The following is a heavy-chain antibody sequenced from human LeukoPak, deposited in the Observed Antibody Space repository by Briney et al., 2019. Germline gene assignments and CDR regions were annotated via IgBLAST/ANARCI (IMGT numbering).Heavy chain of an antibody. V-gene: IGHV4-39*01. CDR1: GGSISSTSNC. J-gene: IGHJ3*01. CDR2: IYYSGST. Sequence: SETLSLTCAVSGGSISSTSNCWAWIRQPPGKGLEWIGAIYYSGSTYHNPSLKSRVTLSVDTSRNQFSLRLSSVDAADTAVYYCAKAGVRYFDSSGLYAFDFWGQGTTVTVSS. D-gene: IGHD3-22*01. CDR3: AKAGVRYFDSSGLYAFDF.